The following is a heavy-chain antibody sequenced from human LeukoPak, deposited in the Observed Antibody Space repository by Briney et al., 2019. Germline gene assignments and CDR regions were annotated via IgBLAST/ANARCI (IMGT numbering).Heavy chain of an antibody. V-gene: IGHV3-74*01. CDR3: VRREAGGSNSWFYFDY. CDR1: GFSFSIYW. J-gene: IGHJ4*02. D-gene: IGHD6-13*01. Sequence: PGGSLRLSCAASGFSFSIYWMHWVRQAPGGGLVWVSLISSDGSKSGYADSMKGRFTISRDNAKNTVYLQMNSLSAEDTAMYYCVRREAGGSNSWFYFDYWGQGTLVSVSS. CDR2: ISSDGSKS.